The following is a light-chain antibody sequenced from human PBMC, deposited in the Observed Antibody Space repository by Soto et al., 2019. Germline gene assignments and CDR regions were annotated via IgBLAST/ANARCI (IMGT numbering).Light chain of an antibody. CDR2: ATS. CDR1: QSLNSNY. J-gene: IGKJ3*01. V-gene: IGKV3-20*01. CDR3: QRYGISPPFS. Sequence: EMVLTQSPGTLALSPGERACLSCRASQSLNSNYVAWYQQKVGQAPRLLIYATSGKATGIPDRFRGSGSGTEFNLTIARLEPEDFAVYYCQRYGISPPFSFGPGTKVEIK.